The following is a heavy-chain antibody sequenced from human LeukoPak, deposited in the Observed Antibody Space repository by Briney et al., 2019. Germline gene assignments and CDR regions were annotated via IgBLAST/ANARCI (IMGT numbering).Heavy chain of an antibody. CDR2: ISGSGGST. J-gene: IGHJ3*01. CDR3: AKGRRFGVDAFDV. CDR1: GLTYSSYA. D-gene: IGHD3-10*01. V-gene: IGHV3-23*01. Sequence: GGSLTLSRSASGLTYSSYAMSWVRQAPGKGLEWVSAISGSGGSTYYAPSVKGRFTITRDNSKNTVYLQMNIRGPECTAVYLCAKGRRFGVDAFDVWSERSIVTV.